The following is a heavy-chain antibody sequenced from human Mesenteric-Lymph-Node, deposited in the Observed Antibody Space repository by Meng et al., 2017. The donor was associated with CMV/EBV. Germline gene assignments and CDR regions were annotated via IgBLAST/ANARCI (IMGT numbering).Heavy chain of an antibody. CDR2: VHYTGST. CDR3: ARPFPSWQSPRLDPFGA. D-gene: IGHD6-19*01. CDR1: GDSISSFYY. V-gene: IGHV4-39*01. J-gene: IGHJ5*02. Sequence: EVGPRQGKPSETLSLTCTVSGDSISSFYYWGWIRQPPGRGLEWIGSVHYTGSTYYSPSLKSRVTVSVDTSKNQFSLRLTSVTAADTAVYYCARPFPSWQSPRLDPFGAWGQGTLVTVSS.